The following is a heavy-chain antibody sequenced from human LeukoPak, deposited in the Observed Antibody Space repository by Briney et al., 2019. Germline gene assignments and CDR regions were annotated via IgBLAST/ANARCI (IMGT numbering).Heavy chain of an antibody. CDR3: AREADIPTLFDY. CDR2: ISYDGSNK. Sequence: GGSLRLSCAASGFTFSSYGMHWVRQAPGKGLEWVAVISYDGSNKYYADSVKGRFTISRDNSKNTPYLQMNSLRAENTAVYYCAREADIPTLFDYWGQGTLVTVSS. CDR1: GFTFSSYG. V-gene: IGHV3-30*19. D-gene: IGHD2-15*01. J-gene: IGHJ4*02.